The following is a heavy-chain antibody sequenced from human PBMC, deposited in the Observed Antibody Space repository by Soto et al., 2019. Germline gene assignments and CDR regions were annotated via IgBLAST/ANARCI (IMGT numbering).Heavy chain of an antibody. J-gene: IGHJ4*02. V-gene: IGHV4-4*02. Sequence: SETLSLTCAVSGGSISSSNWWSWVRQPPGEGLEWIGEIYHSGSTNYNPSLKSRVTISVDKSKNQFSLKLSSVTAVDTAVYYCARDNLYSSSWPYFDYWGQGTLVTVSS. CDR1: GGSISSSNW. D-gene: IGHD6-13*01. CDR2: IYHSGST. CDR3: ARDNLYSSSWPYFDY.